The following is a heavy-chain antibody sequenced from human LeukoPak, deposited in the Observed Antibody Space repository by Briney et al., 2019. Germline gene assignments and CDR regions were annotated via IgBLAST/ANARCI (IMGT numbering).Heavy chain of an antibody. V-gene: IGHV3-30*18. CDR1: GFTFSSYG. CDR2: ISYGGSNK. Sequence: GGSLRLSCAASGFTFSSYGMHWVRQAPGKGLEWVAVISYGGSNKYYADSVKGRFTISRDNSKNTLYLQMNSLRAEDTAVYYCAKDPRYSSGWGVFNYWGQGTLVTVSS. J-gene: IGHJ4*02. CDR3: AKDPRYSSGWGVFNY. D-gene: IGHD6-19*01.